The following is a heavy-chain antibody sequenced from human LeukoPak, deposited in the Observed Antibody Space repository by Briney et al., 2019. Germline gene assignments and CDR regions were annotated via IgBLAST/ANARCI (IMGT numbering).Heavy chain of an antibody. J-gene: IGHJ3*02. D-gene: IGHD6-13*01. CDR2: IGAGGDT. CDR1: GFTFSTYE. V-gene: IGHV3-13*01. CDR3: VREGTFASPEAGRWIDSFDI. Sequence: GGSLRLSCAASGFTFSTYEMHWVRQTTGKGLEWVSAIGAGGDTYYQDSVKGRFTIFRDNANLYLQMNTLRPGDTAVYYCVREGTFASPEAGRWIDSFDIWGQGTMVTVSS.